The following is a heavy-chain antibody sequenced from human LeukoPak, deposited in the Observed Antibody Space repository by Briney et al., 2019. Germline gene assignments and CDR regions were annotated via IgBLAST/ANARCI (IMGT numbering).Heavy chain of an antibody. D-gene: IGHD2-2*01. CDR1: GGSISTSNYY. J-gene: IGHJ4*02. V-gene: IGHV4-39*07. CDR2: IFYSGST. CDR3: AGGDCSSTSCYDY. Sequence: PSETLSLTCTVSGGSISTSNYYWGWIRQPPGKGLEWIGNIFYSGSTNYNPSLKSRVTISVDTSKNQFSLKLSSVTAADTAVYYCAGGDCSSTSCYDYWGQGTLVTVSS.